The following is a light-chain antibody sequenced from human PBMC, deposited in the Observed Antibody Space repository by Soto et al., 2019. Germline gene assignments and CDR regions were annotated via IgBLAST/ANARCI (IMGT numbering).Light chain of an antibody. J-gene: IGKJ5*01. CDR3: QQYGVSPMT. V-gene: IGKV3-20*01. CDR1: QSVSSNY. CDR2: DAS. Sequence: PVERATLSCETSQSVSSNYLAWYQQKPGQPPRVLIHDASSRATGIPDRFSGSGSGTDFTLTISRLEPEDFALYYCQQYGVSPMTFGQGTRLEIK.